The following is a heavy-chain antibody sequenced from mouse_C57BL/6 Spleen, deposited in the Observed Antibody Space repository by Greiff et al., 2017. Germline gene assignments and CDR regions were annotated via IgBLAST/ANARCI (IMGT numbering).Heavy chain of an antibody. CDR2: IDPSDSDT. CDR3: AIYDSYYGFAY. J-gene: IGHJ3*01. Sequence: QVQLQQPGAELVRPGSSVKLSCKASGYTFTSYWMPWVKQRPIQGLEWIGNIDPSDSDTHYNQKFKDKATLTVDKSSSTAYMQLSSLTSEDSSVYYCAIYDSYYGFAYWGQGTLVTVSA. V-gene: IGHV1-52*01. D-gene: IGHD2-3*01. CDR1: GYTFTSYW.